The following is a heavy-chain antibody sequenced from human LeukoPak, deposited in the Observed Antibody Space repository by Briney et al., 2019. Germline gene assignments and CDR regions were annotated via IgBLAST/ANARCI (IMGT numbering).Heavy chain of an antibody. D-gene: IGHD1-14*01. V-gene: IGHV3-74*01. CDR2: INSDGSST. CDR3: ARVGPWVNPDYYYYYMDV. Sequence: PGGSLRPSCAASGFTFSSYWMHWVRQAPGKGLVWVSRINSDGSSTSYADSVKGRFTISRDNAKNSLYLQMNSLRAEDTAVYYCARVGPWVNPDYYYYYMDVWGKGTTVTVSS. CDR1: GFTFSSYW. J-gene: IGHJ6*03.